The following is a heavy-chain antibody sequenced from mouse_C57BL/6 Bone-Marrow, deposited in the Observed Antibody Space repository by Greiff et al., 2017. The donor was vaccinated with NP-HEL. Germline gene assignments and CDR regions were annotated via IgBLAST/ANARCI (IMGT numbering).Heavy chain of an antibody. J-gene: IGHJ1*01. CDR1: GYSFTTYW. CDR2: IDPSDSES. D-gene: IGHD1-1*01. Sequence: QVQLQQSGAELVRPGASVKLSCKASGYSFTTYWMNWVKQRPGQGLEWIGKIDPSDSESHYNQMFKDKATLTVDKSSSTAYMQLSSLTSEDTAVYYGARRDYYGTRYFDVWGAGTTVTVSS. V-gene: IGHV1-61*01. CDR3: ARRDYYGTRYFDV.